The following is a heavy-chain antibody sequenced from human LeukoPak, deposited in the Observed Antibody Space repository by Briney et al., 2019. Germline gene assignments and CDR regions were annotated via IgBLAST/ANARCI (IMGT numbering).Heavy chain of an antibody. CDR3: VKDMKIKAAGYYFDY. V-gene: IGHV3-30*18. CDR2: IANDGRDK. J-gene: IGHJ4*02. D-gene: IGHD6-13*01. Sequence: GGSLRLSCAASGFTFSDYGMHWVRQAPGKGLEWVAVIANDGRDKKYADSVRGRFTISRDNSMNTVYLQMNSLRAEDTAVFYCVKDMKIKAAGYYFDYWGQGTLVTVSS. CDR1: GFTFSDYG.